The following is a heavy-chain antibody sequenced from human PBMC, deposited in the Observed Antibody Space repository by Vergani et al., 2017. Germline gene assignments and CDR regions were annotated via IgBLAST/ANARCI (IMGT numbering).Heavy chain of an antibody. CDR1: GYTFTSYD. CDR3: ARGLGYYDSSGYSRGNWFDP. CDR2: MNPNSGNT. Sequence: QVQLVQSGAEVKKPGASVKVSCKASGYTFTSYDINWVRQATGQGLEWMGWMNPNSGNTGYAQKFQGRVTMTRNTSISTAYMGLSSLRSEDTAVYYCARGLGYYDSSGYSRGNWFDPWGQGTLVTVSS. V-gene: IGHV1-8*01. J-gene: IGHJ5*02. D-gene: IGHD3-22*01.